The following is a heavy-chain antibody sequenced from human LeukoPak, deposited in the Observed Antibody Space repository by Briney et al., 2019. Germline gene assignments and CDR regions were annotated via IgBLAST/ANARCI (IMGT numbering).Heavy chain of an antibody. CDR2: ISGGGTST. CDR1: GFTFSSYA. D-gene: IGHD5-24*01. CDR3: ATDRWLQFEYFQH. Sequence: PGGSLRLSCAASGFTFSSYAMSWVRQAPGKGLVWVSAISGGGTSTYYADSVKGRFTISRDNSKDTLYLQMNSLRAEDTAVYYCATDRWLQFEYFQHWGQGTLVTVSS. V-gene: IGHV3-23*01. J-gene: IGHJ1*01.